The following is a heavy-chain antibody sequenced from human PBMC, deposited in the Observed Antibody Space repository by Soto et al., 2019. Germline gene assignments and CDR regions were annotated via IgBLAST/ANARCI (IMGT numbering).Heavy chain of an antibody. J-gene: IGHJ5*02. CDR1: GSSIIGYY. CDR3: VRGVGGSGLNWFDP. D-gene: IGHD6-19*01. CDR2: IHYSGSA. Sequence: WETLSLTSTFPGSSIIGYYWTWIRKSPERGLEWIGYIHYSGSANYNPSLNSRLTMSVDRSKSQFSMKLASVTAADTAVYYCVRGVGGSGLNWFDPWGQGTLVTVSS. V-gene: IGHV4-59*12.